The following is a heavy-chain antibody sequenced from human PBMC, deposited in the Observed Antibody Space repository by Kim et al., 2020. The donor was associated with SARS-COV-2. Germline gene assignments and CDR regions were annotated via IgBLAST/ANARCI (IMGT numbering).Heavy chain of an antibody. V-gene: IGHV3-7*03. CDR3: ARTNDDSGSLFCSFDF. CDR2: IKQDGSDK. Sequence: GGSLRLSCAASGFTFSNCWMNWVRQAPGKGLEWVANIKQDGSDKKYVDSVKGRFTISRDNAKNSLYLQMNSLRAEDTAVYYCARTNDDSGSLFCSFDFWG. D-gene: IGHD3-10*01. J-gene: IGHJ4*01. CDR1: GFTFSNCW.